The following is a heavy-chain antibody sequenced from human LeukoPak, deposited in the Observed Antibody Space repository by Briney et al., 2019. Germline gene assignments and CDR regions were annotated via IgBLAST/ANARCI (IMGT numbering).Heavy chain of an antibody. CDR2: ITSSSSYI. D-gene: IGHD5-12*01. Sequence: GGSLRLSCAASGFTFSSYWMNWVRQAPGKGLEWVSSITSSSSYIYYADSVKGRFSISRDNAKNSLYLQMNSLRAEDTAVYYCARDNGGYDYYYYYGMDVWGQGTTVTVSS. J-gene: IGHJ6*02. V-gene: IGHV3-21*01. CDR1: GFTFSSYW. CDR3: ARDNGGYDYYYYYGMDV.